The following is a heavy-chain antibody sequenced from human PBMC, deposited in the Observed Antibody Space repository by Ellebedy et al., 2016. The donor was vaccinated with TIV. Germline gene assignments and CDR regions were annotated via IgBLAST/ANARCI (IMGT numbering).Heavy chain of an antibody. CDR3: ARDLDYYGSGPGY. CDR1: GYTFTGYY. J-gene: IGHJ4*02. V-gene: IGHV1-2*04. CDR2: INPNSGGT. D-gene: IGHD3-10*01. Sequence: ASVKVSXXASGYTFTGYYMHWVRQAPGQGLEWMGWINPNSGGTNYAQKFQGWVTMTRDTSISTAYMELSRLRSDDTAVYYCARDLDYYGSGPGYWGQGTLVTVSS.